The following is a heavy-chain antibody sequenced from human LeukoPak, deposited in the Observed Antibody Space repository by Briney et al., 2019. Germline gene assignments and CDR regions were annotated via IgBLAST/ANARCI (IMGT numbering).Heavy chain of an antibody. J-gene: IGHJ4*02. CDR1: GFAFESFT. D-gene: IGHD3-3*02. Sequence: GGSLRLSCAGSGFAFESFTMTWVRQAPGKGLEWVSLISDTGRDINYADSVRGRFTISRDNTKNSLFLQMDSLRVEDTAIFGAYDKYLDSWGQGTLVTVSS. CDR3: YDKYLDS. V-gene: IGHV3-21*06. CDR2: ISDTGRDI.